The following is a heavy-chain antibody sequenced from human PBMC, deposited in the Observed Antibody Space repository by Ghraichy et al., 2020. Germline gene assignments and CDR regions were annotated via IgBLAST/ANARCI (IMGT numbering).Heavy chain of an antibody. Sequence: GGSLRLSCAASGFTFSSYAMHWVRQAPGKGLEWVAVISYDGSNKYYADSVKGRFTISRDNSKNTLYLQMNSLRAEDTAVYYCARDLDGYNDYYFDYWGQGTLVTVSS. CDR1: GFTFSSYA. CDR3: ARDLDGYNDYYFDY. D-gene: IGHD5-24*01. V-gene: IGHV3-30*04. CDR2: ISYDGSNK. J-gene: IGHJ4*02.